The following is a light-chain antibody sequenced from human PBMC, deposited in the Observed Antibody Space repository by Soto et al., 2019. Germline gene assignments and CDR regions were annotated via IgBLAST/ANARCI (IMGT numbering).Light chain of an antibody. CDR1: SSNIGSNY. Sequence: QSVLTQSPSASGTPGQRVTISCSGSSSNIGSNYVYWYQQLPGTAPRLLIYRSNQRPSGVPDRISASQSGTSASLAIRGLRSEDESDYYCAACDDSLSGVVFGGGTKLTVL. CDR2: RSN. CDR3: AACDDSLSGVV. J-gene: IGLJ2*01. V-gene: IGLV1-47*01.